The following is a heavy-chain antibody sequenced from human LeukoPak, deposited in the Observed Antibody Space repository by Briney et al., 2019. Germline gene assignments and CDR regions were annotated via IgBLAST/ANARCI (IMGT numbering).Heavy chain of an antibody. CDR3: ARDQHYDVLTAFGLDV. CDR2: IRSGGTNE. D-gene: IGHD3-9*01. J-gene: IGHJ6*02. V-gene: IGHV3-30*02. CDR1: GFTFSSFG. Sequence: GGSLRLSCAASGFTFSSFGMHWVRQAPGKGLEWVAFIRSGGTNEYYADSVKGRFTISRDNSKNTLSLLMNGLRVEDTAVYYCARDQHYDVLTAFGLDVWGQGTTVTVSS.